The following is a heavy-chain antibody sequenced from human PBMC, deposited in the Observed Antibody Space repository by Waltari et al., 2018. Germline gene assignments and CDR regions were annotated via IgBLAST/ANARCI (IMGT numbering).Heavy chain of an antibody. V-gene: IGHV4-61*02. CDR3: ARGTEQQLVRVEAFDY. D-gene: IGHD6-13*01. Sequence: QVQLQESGPGLVKPSQTLSLTCPVSGGSISSGSYYGRWVRTPPGKGLEWIGRIYTSGSTNYNPSLNSRVTISVDTSKTQFSLKLSSVTAADTAVYYCARGTEQQLVRVEAFDYWGQGTLVTVSS. CDR1: GGSISSGSYY. J-gene: IGHJ4*02. CDR2: IYTSGST.